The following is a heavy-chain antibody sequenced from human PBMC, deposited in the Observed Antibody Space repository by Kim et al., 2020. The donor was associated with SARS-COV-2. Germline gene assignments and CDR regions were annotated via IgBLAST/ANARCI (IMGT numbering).Heavy chain of an antibody. CDR2: IYYSGST. CDR1: GGSISSYY. Sequence: SETLSLTCTVSGGSISSYYWSWIRQPQGKGLEWIGCIYYSGSTNYNPSLKSRVTISVDTSKNQFSLKLSSVTAADTDVYYCARDRYYDSSGYLGYYGM. J-gene: IGHJ6*01. CDR3: ARDRYYDSSGYLGYYGM. D-gene: IGHD3-22*01. V-gene: IGHV4-59*01.